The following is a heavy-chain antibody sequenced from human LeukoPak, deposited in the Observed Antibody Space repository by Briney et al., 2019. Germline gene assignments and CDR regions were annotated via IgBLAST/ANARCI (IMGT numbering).Heavy chain of an antibody. V-gene: IGHV5-51*01. CDR2: IYPGGSDT. CDR3: ARRITMIVVVIASLWRIKYFDY. Sequence: GESLKISCKGFGYSFTSYWIGWVRQMPGKGLEWMGIIYPGGSDTRYSPSFQGQVTISANKSISTAYLQWSSLKASDTAMYYCARRITMIVVVIASLWRIKYFDYWGQGTLVTVSS. J-gene: IGHJ4*02. CDR1: GYSFTSYW. D-gene: IGHD3-22*01.